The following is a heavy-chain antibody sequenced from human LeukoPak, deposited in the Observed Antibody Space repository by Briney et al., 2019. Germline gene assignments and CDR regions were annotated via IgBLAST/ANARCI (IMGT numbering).Heavy chain of an antibody. V-gene: IGHV3-30-3*01. Sequence: GRSLRLSCAASGFTFSSYAMHWLRQAPGKGLEWVTVISYGGSNKYYADSVKGRFTISRDNSKNTLYLKMNSLRAEDTAVYYCARVPYVELWLSGAFDIWGQGTMVTVSS. CDR3: ARVPYVELWLSGAFDI. D-gene: IGHD5-18*01. CDR2: ISYGGSNK. CDR1: GFTFSSYA. J-gene: IGHJ3*02.